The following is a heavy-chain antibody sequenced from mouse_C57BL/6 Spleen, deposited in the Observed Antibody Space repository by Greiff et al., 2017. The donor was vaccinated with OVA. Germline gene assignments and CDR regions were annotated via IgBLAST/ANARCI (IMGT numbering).Heavy chain of an antibody. CDR2: IYPSDSET. CDR3: ARGEYSNKFFDY. D-gene: IGHD2-5*01. V-gene: IGHV1-61*01. CDR1: CYTFTSYW. J-gene: IGHJ2*01. Sequence: QVQLQQPGAELVRPGSSVKLSCKASCYTFTSYWMDWVKQRPGQGLEWIGNIYPSDSETHYNQKFKDKATLTVDKSSSTAYMQLSSLTSEDSAVYYCARGEYSNKFFDYWGQGTTLTVSS.